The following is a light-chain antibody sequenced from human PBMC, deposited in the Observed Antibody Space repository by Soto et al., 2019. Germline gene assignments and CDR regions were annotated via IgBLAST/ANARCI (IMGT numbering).Light chain of an antibody. CDR2: DAS. CDR3: QQYSNWPPGT. J-gene: IGKJ1*01. Sequence: EVVLTQSPDTLSLSPGERATLSCRASQSVSSYLAWYQQKPGQAPRLLIYDASNRATGIPARFSGSGSGTEFTLTISSLQSEDFAVYYCQQYSNWPPGTFGQGTKVDI. V-gene: IGKV3-15*01. CDR1: QSVSSY.